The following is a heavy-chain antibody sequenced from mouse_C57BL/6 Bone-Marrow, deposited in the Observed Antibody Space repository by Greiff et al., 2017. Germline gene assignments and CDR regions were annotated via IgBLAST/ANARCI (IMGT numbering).Heavy chain of an antibody. CDR3: TTGLLRVYYLDY. J-gene: IGHJ2*01. V-gene: IGHV14-4*01. D-gene: IGHD2-3*01. CDR2: IVPENGDT. CDR1: GFNIKDDY. Sequence: VQLQQSGAELVRPGASVTLSCTASGFNIKDDYMHWVKQRPEQGLEWIGWIVPENGDTEYASKFQGKATITADTSSNTAYLQLSSLTSEDTAVYYCTTGLLRVYYLDYWGQGTTLTVSS.